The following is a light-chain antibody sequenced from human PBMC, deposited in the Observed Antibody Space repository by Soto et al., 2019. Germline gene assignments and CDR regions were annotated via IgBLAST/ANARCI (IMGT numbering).Light chain of an antibody. CDR3: QQYNNWPIT. CDR1: QSISNN. CDR2: GAS. J-gene: IGKJ5*01. V-gene: IGKV3-15*01. Sequence: EIVMPQSPSTLSGSPGERATLSCRATQSISNNLAWYQQKAGQAPRLLIYGASTRATGIPARFSGSRYGTEFNLAISSLQSEDFAVYYCQQYNNWPITFGQGTRLEI.